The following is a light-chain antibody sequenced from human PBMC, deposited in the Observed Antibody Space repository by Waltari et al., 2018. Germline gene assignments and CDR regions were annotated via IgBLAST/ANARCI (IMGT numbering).Light chain of an antibody. CDR2: DVS. CDR1: SSDIGFYNY. J-gene: IGLJ3*02. V-gene: IGLV2-14*03. Sequence: QSALTQPASVSGSPGQSITISCYGTSSDIGFYNYVSWYQHHPGKAPELMIYDVSQRPSGGSDRFSGSKSGNTASLTISGLQAEDEADYYCNSYTGSSSWVFGGGTKVTVL. CDR3: NSYTGSSSWV.